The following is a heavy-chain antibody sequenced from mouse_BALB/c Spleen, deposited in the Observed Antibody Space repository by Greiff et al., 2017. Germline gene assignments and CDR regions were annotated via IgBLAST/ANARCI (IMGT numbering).Heavy chain of an antibody. CDR1: GFTFSSYT. CDR2: ISSGGSYT. Sequence: EVNVVESGGGLVKPGGSLKLSCAASGFTFSSYTMSWVRQTPEKRLEWVATISSGGSYTYYPDSVKGRFTISRDNAKNTLYLQMSSLKSEDTAMYYCTRPGTGYFDYWGQGTTLTVSS. J-gene: IGHJ2*01. D-gene: IGHD4-1*01. V-gene: IGHV5-6-4*01. CDR3: TRPGTGYFDY.